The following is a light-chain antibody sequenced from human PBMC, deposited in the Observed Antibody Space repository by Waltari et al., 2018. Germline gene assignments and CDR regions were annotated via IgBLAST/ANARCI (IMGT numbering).Light chain of an antibody. J-gene: IGKJ4*01. V-gene: IGKV1-9*01. CDR3: QQLNTYPLT. CDR1: QGISTY. CDR2: AAS. Sequence: DVQLTQSPSFLSASVGDRVTITCRASQGISTYLAWYQQKPGKAPKVLISAASTSQTGVPSRVSGSGSGTEFTLTISSLQPEDFATYYCQQLNTYPLTFGGGTKVEIK.